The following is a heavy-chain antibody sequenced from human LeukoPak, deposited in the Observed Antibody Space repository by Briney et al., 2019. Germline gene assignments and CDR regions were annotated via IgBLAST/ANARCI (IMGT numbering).Heavy chain of an antibody. CDR2: ISYDGGNK. J-gene: IGHJ4*02. D-gene: IGHD5-12*01. CDR1: GFTFSTYG. V-gene: IGHV3-30*18. CDR3: AKDITRGLATITPDYFDY. Sequence: PGGSLRLSCAASGFTFSTYGMHWVRQAPGKGLEWVAVISYDGGNKFYTDSVKGRFTISRDNSKNTLYLQMNSLRAEDTAVYCCAKDITRGLATITPDYFDYWGQGILVTVSS.